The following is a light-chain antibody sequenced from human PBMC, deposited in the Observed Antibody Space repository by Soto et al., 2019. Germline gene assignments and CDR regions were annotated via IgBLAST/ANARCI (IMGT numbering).Light chain of an antibody. V-gene: IGLV1-40*01. J-gene: IGLJ2*01. CDR2: GNS. Sequence: QSVLTQPPSVSGAPGQRVTISCTGGTSNIGAGYDVPWYQQLPGTAPKLLFYGNSNRPSGVPDRFSGSKSGTSASLAITGLQAEDEADYYCQSYDSSLRVFGGGTQLTVL. CDR3: QSYDSSLRV. CDR1: TSNIGAGYD.